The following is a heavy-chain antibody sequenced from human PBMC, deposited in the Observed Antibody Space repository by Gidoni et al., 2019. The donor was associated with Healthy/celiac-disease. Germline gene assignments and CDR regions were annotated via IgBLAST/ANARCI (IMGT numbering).Heavy chain of an antibody. CDR3: ARPLDYDSSGPDAFDI. CDR1: GGSISSSSYY. D-gene: IGHD3-22*01. CDR2: IYYSGST. V-gene: IGHV4-39*01. J-gene: IGHJ3*02. Sequence: QLQLQESGPGLVKPSETLSLTCTVSGGSISSSSYYWGWIRQPPGQGLEWIGSIYYSGSTYYNPSLKSRVTISVDTSKSQFSLKLSSVTAADTAVYYCARPLDYDSSGPDAFDIWGQGTMVTVSS.